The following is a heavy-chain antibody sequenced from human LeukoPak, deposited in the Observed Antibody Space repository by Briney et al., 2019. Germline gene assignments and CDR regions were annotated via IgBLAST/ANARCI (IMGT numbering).Heavy chain of an antibody. Sequence: PGGSLRLSCAASGFTFRSSWMHWVRQAPGKGLVWVSRINSDGSSTSYADSVKGRFTISRDNAKNSVYLQMNSLRAEDTAVYYCARDQSGYSYGRVDHWGQGTLVTVSS. J-gene: IGHJ4*02. CDR1: GFTFRSSW. CDR3: ARDQSGYSYGRVDH. CDR2: INSDGSST. V-gene: IGHV3-74*01. D-gene: IGHD5-18*01.